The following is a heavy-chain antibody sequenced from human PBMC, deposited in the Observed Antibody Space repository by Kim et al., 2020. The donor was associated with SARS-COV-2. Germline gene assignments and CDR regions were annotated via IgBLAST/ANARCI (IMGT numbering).Heavy chain of an antibody. CDR3: ARGGSSGWYWGGYYFDY. J-gene: IGHJ4*02. V-gene: IGHV1-8*01. D-gene: IGHD6-19*01. Sequence: FQGRVTMTRNTSISTAYMELSSLRSEDTAVYYCARGGSSGWYWGGYYFDYWGQGTLVTVSS.